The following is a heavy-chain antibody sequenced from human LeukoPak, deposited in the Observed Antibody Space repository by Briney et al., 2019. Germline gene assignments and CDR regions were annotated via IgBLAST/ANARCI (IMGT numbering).Heavy chain of an antibody. CDR3: ARDIVVVPAASYYYYYMDV. Sequence: GGSLRLSCAASGFTFSSYWMSWVRQAPGKGLEWVANIKQDGSEKYYVDSVKGRFTISRDNAKNSLYLQMNSLRAEDTAVYYCARDIVVVPAASYYYYYMDVWGKGTTVTVSS. CDR1: GFTFSSYW. V-gene: IGHV3-7*01. D-gene: IGHD2-2*01. J-gene: IGHJ6*03. CDR2: IKQDGSEK.